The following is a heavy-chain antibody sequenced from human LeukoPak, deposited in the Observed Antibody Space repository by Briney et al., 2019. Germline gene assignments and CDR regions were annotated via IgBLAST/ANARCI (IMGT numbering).Heavy chain of an antibody. CDR1: GGSVSSYY. Sequence: SETLSLTCTVSGGSVSSYYWSWIRQPPGKGLEWIGYMYNSGNTNYNPSLKSRVTISVDTSKNQFSLKLSSVTAADTAVYYCASHSGYDYFDYWGQGTLVTVSS. CDR3: ASHSGYDYFDY. D-gene: IGHD5-12*01. V-gene: IGHV4-59*02. CDR2: MYNSGNT. J-gene: IGHJ4*02.